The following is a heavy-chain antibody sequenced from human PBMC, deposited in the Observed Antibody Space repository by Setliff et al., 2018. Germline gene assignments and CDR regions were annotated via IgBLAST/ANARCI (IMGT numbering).Heavy chain of an antibody. CDR1: GYTFTSYY. D-gene: IGHD1-26*01. V-gene: IGHV1-46*01. J-gene: IGHJ6*03. CDR2: INPSGGST. CDR3: ARSPPNRGVGQGHYMDV. Sequence: ASVKVSCKASGYTFTSYYMHWVRQAPGQGLEWMGIINPSGGSTSYAQKFQGRVTMTRDTSTSTAYVEVRRLRSDDTAVYYCARSPPNRGVGQGHYMDVWGKGTTVS.